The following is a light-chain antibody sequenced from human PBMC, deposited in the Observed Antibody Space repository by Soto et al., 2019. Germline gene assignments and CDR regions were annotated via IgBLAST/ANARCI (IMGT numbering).Light chain of an antibody. J-gene: IGKJ2*01. V-gene: IGKV3-20*01. CDR3: QQYSTLPHT. Sequence: EIVLTQSPGTLSLSPGERATFSCRASQSVSNSSLAWYHQKPGQAPRLLLFAASRRATGIPDTFSGSGSGTDFTLTISRLEPEDFAVYYCQQYSTLPHTFGQGTKLEVK. CDR1: QSVSNSS. CDR2: AAS.